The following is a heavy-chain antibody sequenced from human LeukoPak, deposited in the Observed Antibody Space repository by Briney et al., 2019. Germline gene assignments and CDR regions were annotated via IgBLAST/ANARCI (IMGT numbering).Heavy chain of an antibody. D-gene: IGHD3-3*01. Sequence: PGGSLRLSCAASGFTFSSYSMNWVRQAPGKGLEWVSYISSSSSTIYYADSVKGRFTISRDNAKNSLYLQMNSLRAEDTAVYYCARAQYYDFWSGYYFDYWGQGTLVTVSS. V-gene: IGHV3-48*01. CDR1: GFTFSSYS. CDR3: ARAQYYDFWSGYYFDY. CDR2: ISSSSSTI. J-gene: IGHJ4*02.